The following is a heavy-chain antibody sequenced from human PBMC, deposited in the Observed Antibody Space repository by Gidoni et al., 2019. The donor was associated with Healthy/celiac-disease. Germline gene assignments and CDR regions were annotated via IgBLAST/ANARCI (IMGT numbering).Heavy chain of an antibody. Sequence: QVQLQESGPGLVKPSETLSLTCTVSGGSVSSGSYYWSCIRQPPGKGLEGIGYIYYRGSTNYNPSLKSRVTISVDTSKNQFSLKLSSVTAADTAVYYCARVNPYCSSTSCYLSDAFDIWGQGTMVTVSS. CDR2: IYYRGST. CDR1: GGSVSSGSYY. CDR3: ARVNPYCSSTSCYLSDAFDI. V-gene: IGHV4-61*01. D-gene: IGHD2-2*01. J-gene: IGHJ3*02.